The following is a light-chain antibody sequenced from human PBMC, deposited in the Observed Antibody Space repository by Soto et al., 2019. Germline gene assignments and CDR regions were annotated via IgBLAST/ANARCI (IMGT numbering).Light chain of an antibody. CDR2: DAS. CDR1: QTINSW. J-gene: IGKJ2*01. Sequence: DIQMTQSPSTLSASVGDRVTIACRASQTINSWLAWFQQKPGKAPQLLIYDASSLESGVPSRFSGSGSGTEFTLTISSLQPDDSATYYCHPYNTYTRTAFGQGTKLQIK. V-gene: IGKV1-5*01. CDR3: HPYNTYTRTA.